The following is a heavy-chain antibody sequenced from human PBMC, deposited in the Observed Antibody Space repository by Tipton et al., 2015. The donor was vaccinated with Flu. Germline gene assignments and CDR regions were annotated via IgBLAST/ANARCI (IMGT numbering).Heavy chain of an antibody. CDR2: IHRSGTT. J-gene: IGHJ5*02. D-gene: IGHD4-11*01. Sequence: TLSLTCTVSGDSIGSDYYWGWSQQPPGKGLQWLGNIHRSGTTYYNSSLKSRVTISIDKSKNQFSLGIVSMTATDTAVYYWARRDYSNYVSEPRSWLDPWGPGALVTVSS. V-gene: IGHV4-38-2*02. CDR3: ARRDYSNYVSEPRSWLDP. CDR1: GDSIGSDYY.